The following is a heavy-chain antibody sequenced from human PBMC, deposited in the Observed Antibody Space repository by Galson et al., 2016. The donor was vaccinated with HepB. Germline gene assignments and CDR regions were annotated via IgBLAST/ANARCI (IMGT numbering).Heavy chain of an antibody. V-gene: IGHV3-11*01. CDR3: ARSVGRGPAAHFDF. Sequence: SLRFSCAASGFAFSNYYMSWIRQAPGKGLEWISYISSIGGSIHYADSVEGRFTISRDNAKNSLYLQMYSLRAEDTAVYYCARSVGRGPAAHFDFWGQGTLVTVSS. D-gene: IGHD2-2*01. CDR2: ISSIGGSI. J-gene: IGHJ4*02. CDR1: GFAFSNYY.